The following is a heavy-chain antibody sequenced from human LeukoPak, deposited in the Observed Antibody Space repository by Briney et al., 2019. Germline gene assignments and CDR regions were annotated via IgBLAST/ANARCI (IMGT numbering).Heavy chain of an antibody. CDR2: ISWNSGSI. D-gene: IGHD4-17*01. J-gene: IGHJ3*02. V-gene: IGHV3-9*01. Sequence: PGGSLRLSCAASGFTFDDYAMHWVRQAPGKGLEWVSGISWNSGSIGYADSVKGRFTISRDNAKNSLYLQMNSLRAEDTALYYCAKDKGGASTGFDAFDIWGQGTMVTVSS. CDR3: AKDKGGASTGFDAFDI. CDR1: GFTFDDYA.